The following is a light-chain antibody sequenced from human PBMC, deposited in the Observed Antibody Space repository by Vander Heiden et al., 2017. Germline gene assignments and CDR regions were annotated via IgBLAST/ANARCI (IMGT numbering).Light chain of an antibody. J-gene: IGKJ2*01. V-gene: IGKV3-15*01. CDR2: GAF. CDR3: QQYNNWPPMNT. CDR1: QSVSSN. Sequence: EIVMAQSPAILSVSPGERATRSCRASQSVSSNLAWYQQQPGQGPRLLIYGAFTRATGIPARFSGSGSGTEFTLTISSLQSEDFAVYYCQQYNNWPPMNTFGQGTKLEIK.